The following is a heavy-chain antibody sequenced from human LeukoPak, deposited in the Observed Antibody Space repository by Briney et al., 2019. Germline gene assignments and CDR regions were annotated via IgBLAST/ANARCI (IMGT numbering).Heavy chain of an antibody. Sequence: ASVKVSCKASGYTFTGYYMHWVRQAPGQGLEWMGRISPNSGGTNYAQKFQGRVTMTRDTSISTAYMELSRLRSGDTAVYYCARGVVGGGDFDYWGQGTLVTVSS. D-gene: IGHD1-26*01. CDR1: GYTFTGYY. J-gene: IGHJ4*02. V-gene: IGHV1-2*06. CDR3: ARGVVGGGDFDY. CDR2: ISPNSGGT.